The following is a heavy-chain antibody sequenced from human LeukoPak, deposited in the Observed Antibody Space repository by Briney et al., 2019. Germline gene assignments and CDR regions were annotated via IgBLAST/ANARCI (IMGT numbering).Heavy chain of an antibody. Sequence: GRSLRLSCAASGFTFSSYGMHWVRQAPGKGLEWVAVIWYDGSNKYYADSVKGRLTISRDNSKNTLYLQLNSLRAEDTAVYYCARQDIVVVVAATAFDYWGQGTLVTVSS. J-gene: IGHJ4*02. V-gene: IGHV3-33*01. CDR2: IWYDGSNK. CDR1: GFTFSSYG. D-gene: IGHD2-15*01. CDR3: ARQDIVVVVAATAFDY.